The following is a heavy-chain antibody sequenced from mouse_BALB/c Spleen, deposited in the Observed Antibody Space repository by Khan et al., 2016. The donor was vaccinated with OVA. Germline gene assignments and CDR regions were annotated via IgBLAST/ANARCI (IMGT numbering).Heavy chain of an antibody. CDR3: ATSYFYGYYFDY. J-gene: IGHJ2*01. V-gene: IGHV5-17*02. CDR1: GFTFSSYG. CDR2: ISGDSNTI. Sequence: EVQGVESGGDLVQPGGSRKLSCAASGFTFSSYGMHWVRQAPEKGLEWVAYISGDSNTIYYADTVKGRFTLSRDNPRHTLFLQMTSLMSEDTAMYYCATSYFYGYYFDYWGPGTTLTVSS. D-gene: IGHD1-1*01.